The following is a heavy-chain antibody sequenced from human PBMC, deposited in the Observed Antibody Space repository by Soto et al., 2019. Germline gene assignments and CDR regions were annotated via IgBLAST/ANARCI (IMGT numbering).Heavy chain of an antibody. CDR1: GGSISSGGYY. Sequence: SETLSLTCTVSGGSISSGGYYWSWIRQHPGKGLEWIGYTYYSGSTYYNPSLKSRVTISVDTSKNQFSLKLSSVTAADTAVYYCARVPYCSSTSCYRPELNWFDPWGQGTLVTVSS. D-gene: IGHD2-2*01. V-gene: IGHV4-31*02. J-gene: IGHJ5*02. CDR3: ARVPYCSSTSCYRPELNWFDP. CDR2: TYYSGST.